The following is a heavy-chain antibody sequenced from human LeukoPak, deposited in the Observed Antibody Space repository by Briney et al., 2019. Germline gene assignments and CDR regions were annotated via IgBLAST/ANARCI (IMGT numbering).Heavy chain of an antibody. CDR1: GGSITSGDYY. J-gene: IGHJ4*02. V-gene: IGHV4-30-4*01. CDR3: ARRDTAMANFDY. Sequence: SETLSLTCTVSGGSITSGDYYWSWIRQPPGKGLEWIGYIYYTGSTYYNPSLKSRVTISVDTSKNQFSLKLSSVTAADTAVYYCARRDTAMANFDYWGQGILVTVSS. D-gene: IGHD5-18*01. CDR2: IYYTGST.